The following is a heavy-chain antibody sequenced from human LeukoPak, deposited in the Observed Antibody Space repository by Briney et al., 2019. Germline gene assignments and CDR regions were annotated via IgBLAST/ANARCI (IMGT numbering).Heavy chain of an antibody. CDR3: AKEPPNGYCTTTSCYFDY. D-gene: IGHD2-2*03. V-gene: IGHV3-23*01. J-gene: IGHJ4*02. Sequence: GGSLRLSCAASTFTFSSCAMSWVRQAPGKGLEWVSGISSGGLTTYYADSVKGRFTISRDNFKNTLYLQMNSLRPEDTAVYYCAKEPPNGYCTTTSCYFDYWGQGTQVTVSS. CDR1: TFTFSSCA. CDR2: ISSGGLTT.